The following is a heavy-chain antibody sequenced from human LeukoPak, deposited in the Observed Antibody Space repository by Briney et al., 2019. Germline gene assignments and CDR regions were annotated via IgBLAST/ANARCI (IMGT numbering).Heavy chain of an antibody. CDR3: ARGITIFGVVPPFDY. Sequence: ASVKVSCKASGYTFTGCYMHWVRPAPGQGLEWMGWINPNSGGTNYAQKFQGRVTMTRDTSISTAYMELSRLRSDDTAVYYCARGITIFGVVPPFDYWGQGTLVTVSS. V-gene: IGHV1-2*02. CDR2: INPNSGGT. J-gene: IGHJ4*02. D-gene: IGHD3-3*01. CDR1: GYTFTGCY.